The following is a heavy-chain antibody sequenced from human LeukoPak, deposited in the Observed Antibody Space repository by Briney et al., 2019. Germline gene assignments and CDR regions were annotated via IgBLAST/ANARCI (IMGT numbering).Heavy chain of an antibody. V-gene: IGHV3-53*01. CDR1: GFTVSSNY. J-gene: IGHJ3*02. CDR2: IYSGGST. Sequence: GGSLRLSCAASGFTVSSNYMSWVRQAPGKGLEWVSVIYSGGSTYYADSVKGRFTISRDNSKNTLYLQMNSLRAEDTAVYYCASPWYSGSCNDAFDIWGQGTMVTVSS. D-gene: IGHD1-26*01. CDR3: ASPWYSGSCNDAFDI.